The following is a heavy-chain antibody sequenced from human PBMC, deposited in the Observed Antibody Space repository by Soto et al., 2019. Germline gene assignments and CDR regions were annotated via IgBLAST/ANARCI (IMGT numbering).Heavy chain of an antibody. J-gene: IGHJ6*02. CDR1: GYTFTNYW. Sequence: GESLKISCEASGYTFTNYWIGWVRQMPGTGLEWMGIIYPRDSDTRYSPSFQDQVTMSVDKSIGTAYLQWSSLKASDTAMYYCAGSLWFGEYFYGMDVWGQGTTVTVSS. V-gene: IGHV5-51*01. CDR3: AGSLWFGEYFYGMDV. CDR2: IYPRDSDT. D-gene: IGHD3-10*01.